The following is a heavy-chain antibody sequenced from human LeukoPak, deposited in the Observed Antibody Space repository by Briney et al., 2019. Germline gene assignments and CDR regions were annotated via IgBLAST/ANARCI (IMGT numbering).Heavy chain of an antibody. CDR3: GRIKGDYLIDY. Sequence: SETLSLTCAVSIYSISSGYYWGWIRQPPGKGLEWIGSIHHSGSTYYNPSLKSRVTISVDTSNNQFSLKLTSVTAADTALYYWGRIKGDYLIDYGGQGTLVTVSS. V-gene: IGHV4-38-2*01. CDR1: IYSISSGYY. CDR2: IHHSGST. J-gene: IGHJ4*02. D-gene: IGHD4-17*01.